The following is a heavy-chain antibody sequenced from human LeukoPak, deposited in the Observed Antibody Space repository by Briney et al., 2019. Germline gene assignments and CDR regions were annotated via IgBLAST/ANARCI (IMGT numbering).Heavy chain of an antibody. Sequence: ASVKVSCKASGGTFSSYAISWVRQAPGQGLEWMGGIIPIFGTANYAQKFQGRVTITADESTSTAYMELSSLRSEDTAVYYCARVSAAGAYNWFDPWGQGTLVTVSS. CDR1: GGTFSSYA. V-gene: IGHV1-69*13. CDR3: ARVSAAGAYNWFDP. D-gene: IGHD6-13*01. CDR2: IIPIFGTA. J-gene: IGHJ5*02.